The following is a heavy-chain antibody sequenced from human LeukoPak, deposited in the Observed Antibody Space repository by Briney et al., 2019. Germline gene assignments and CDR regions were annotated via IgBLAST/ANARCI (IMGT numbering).Heavy chain of an antibody. V-gene: IGHV4-59*11. CDR3: ARDLAIFGVVIETNWFDP. J-gene: IGHJ5*02. CDR1: DDSFSTHY. D-gene: IGHD3-3*01. CDR2: ISSIGST. Sequence: SETLSLTCSVSDDSFSTHYWTWIRQPPGKGLEWIGYISSIGSTNYNPSLKSRVTISVDTSKKQFSLKMTSVTAADTAVYYCARDLAIFGVVIETNWFDPWGQGTLVTVSS.